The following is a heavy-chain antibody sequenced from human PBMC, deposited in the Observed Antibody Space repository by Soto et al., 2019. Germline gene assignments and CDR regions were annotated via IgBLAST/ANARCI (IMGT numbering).Heavy chain of an antibody. CDR2: IYHSGST. V-gene: IGHV4-30-2*01. Sequence: NPSETLSLTCAVSGGSISSGGYSWSWIRQPPGKGLEWIGYIYHSGSTYYNPSLKSRVTISVDRSKNQFSLKLSSVTAADTAVYYCARARNPYGGAVDYWGQGTLVTVSS. D-gene: IGHD3-10*01. CDR1: GGSISSGGYS. CDR3: ARARNPYGGAVDY. J-gene: IGHJ4*02.